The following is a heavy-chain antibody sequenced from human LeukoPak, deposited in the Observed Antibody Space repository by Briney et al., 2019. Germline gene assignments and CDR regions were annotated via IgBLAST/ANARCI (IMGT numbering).Heavy chain of an antibody. CDR2: MTPNSGNT. Sequence: GASVKVSCKASGYTFTNYDINWVRQATGQGLEWMGWMTPNSGNTGYAQKFQGRVTISADESTSTAYMELSSLRSEDTAVYYCASGYCSTTSCYVNPYFDYWGQGTLVTVSS. CDR3: ASGYCSTTSCYVNPYFDY. CDR1: GYTFTNYD. V-gene: IGHV1-8*01. D-gene: IGHD2-2*01. J-gene: IGHJ4*02.